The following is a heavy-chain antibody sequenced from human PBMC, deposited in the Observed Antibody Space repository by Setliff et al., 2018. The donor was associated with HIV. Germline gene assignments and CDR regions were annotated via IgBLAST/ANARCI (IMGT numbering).Heavy chain of an antibody. CDR3: ARDPTYHARWLQNDALDI. CDR2: IWYDGSNK. CDR1: GFTFSSYG. D-gene: IGHD5-12*01. V-gene: IGHV3-33*01. Sequence: PGGSLRLSCAASGFTFSSYGMHWVRQAPGKGLEWVAVIWYDGSNKYYADSVKGRFTISRDNSKNTLYLQMNSLRAEDTAVYYCARDPTYHARWLQNDALDIWGQGTMVTVSS. J-gene: IGHJ3*02.